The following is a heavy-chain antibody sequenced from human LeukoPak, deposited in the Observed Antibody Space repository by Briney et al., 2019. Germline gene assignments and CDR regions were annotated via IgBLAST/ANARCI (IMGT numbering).Heavy chain of an antibody. Sequence: SETLSLTCTVSGGSISSYYWSWIRQPPGKGLEWIGYIYYSGSTNYNPSLKSRVTISVDMSKNQFSLKLSSVTAADTAVYYCARVRRELERIGDYYYYMDVWGKGTTVTVSS. CDR3: ARVRRELERIGDYYYYMDV. J-gene: IGHJ6*03. D-gene: IGHD1-1*01. CDR1: GGSISSYY. CDR2: IYYSGST. V-gene: IGHV4-59*01.